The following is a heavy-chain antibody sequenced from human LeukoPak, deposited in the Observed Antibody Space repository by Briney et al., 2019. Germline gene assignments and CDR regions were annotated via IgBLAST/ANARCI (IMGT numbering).Heavy chain of an antibody. Sequence: GASVKVSCKASGYTFTGYYMHWVRQAPGQGLEWMGWINPNSGGTNYAQKFQGRATMTRDTSISTAYMELSRLRSDDTAVYYCAREHYDILTGGSGPSDYYYGMDVWGQGTTVTVSS. J-gene: IGHJ6*02. CDR1: GYTFTGYY. D-gene: IGHD3-9*01. CDR3: AREHYDILTGGSGPSDYYYGMDV. CDR2: INPNSGGT. V-gene: IGHV1-2*02.